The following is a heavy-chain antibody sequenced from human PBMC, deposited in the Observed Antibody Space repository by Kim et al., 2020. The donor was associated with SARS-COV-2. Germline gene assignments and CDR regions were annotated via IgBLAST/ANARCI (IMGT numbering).Heavy chain of an antibody. CDR1: GFTFSSYG. V-gene: IGHV3-33*01. CDR3: ARDGSSWEVSWFDP. J-gene: IGHJ5*02. D-gene: IGHD6-13*01. CDR2: IWYDGSNK. Sequence: GGSLRLSCAASGFTFSSYGMHWVRQAPGKGLEWVAVIWYDGSNKYYADSVKGRFTISRDNSKNTLYLQMNSLRAEDTAVYYCARDGSSWEVSWFDPWGQGTLVTVSS.